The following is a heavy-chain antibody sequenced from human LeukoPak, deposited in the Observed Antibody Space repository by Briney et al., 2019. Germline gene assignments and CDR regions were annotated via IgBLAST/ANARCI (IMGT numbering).Heavy chain of an antibody. Sequence: PSETLSLTCIVSRGSISSSSYYWGWIRQTTGMGLEWIGSIYYSGSTYYNPSLKSRVTISVDTSKNQFSLKLSSVTAADTAVYYCARGSPARNIAAADDVEFDYWGQGTLVTVSS. D-gene: IGHD6-13*01. CDR3: ARGSPARNIAAADDVEFDY. V-gene: IGHV4-39*07. CDR1: RGSISSSSYY. J-gene: IGHJ4*02. CDR2: IYYSGST.